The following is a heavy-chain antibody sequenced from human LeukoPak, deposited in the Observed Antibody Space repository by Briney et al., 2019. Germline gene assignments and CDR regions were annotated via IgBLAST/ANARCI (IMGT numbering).Heavy chain of an antibody. CDR1: GYGFSNYW. CDR3: ARTFTAARFEP. V-gene: IGHV5-51*01. Sequence: GESLKISCKASGYGFSNYWIGWVRQMPGKGLEWMGIICPGDSDTRYSPSFQGQVTISAGKSTTTAYLQWNSLKASDTAIYYCARTFTAARFEPWGQGTLVTVSS. CDR2: ICPGDSDT. D-gene: IGHD3-16*01. J-gene: IGHJ5*02.